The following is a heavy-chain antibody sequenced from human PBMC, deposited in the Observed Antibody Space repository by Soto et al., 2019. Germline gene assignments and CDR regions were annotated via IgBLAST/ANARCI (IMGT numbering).Heavy chain of an antibody. Sequence: QVQLVESGGGVVQPGRSLRLSCAASGFTFSSYAMHWVRQAPGKGLEWVAVISYDGSNKYYADSVKGRFTISRDNSKNTLYLQMNSLRAEDTAVYYCARDPPYYYCSGSYSGRDAFDIWGQGTMVTVSS. V-gene: IGHV3-30-3*01. CDR1: GFTFSSYA. D-gene: IGHD3-10*01. J-gene: IGHJ3*02. CDR2: ISYDGSNK. CDR3: ARDPPYYYCSGSYSGRDAFDI.